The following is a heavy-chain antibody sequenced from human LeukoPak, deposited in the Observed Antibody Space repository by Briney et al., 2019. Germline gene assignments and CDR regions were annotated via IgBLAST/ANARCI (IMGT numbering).Heavy chain of an antibody. V-gene: IGHV3-43*02. CDR2: ISGDGGST. J-gene: IGHJ6*03. D-gene: IGHD3-3*01. CDR3: AKGLLEWLVMDV. Sequence: GGSLRLSCAASGFTFDDYAMHWVRQAPGKGLEWVSLISGDGGSTYYADSVKGRFTISRDNSKNSLYLQMNSLRTEDTALHYCAKGLLEWLVMDVWGKGTTVTVSS. CDR1: GFTFDDYA.